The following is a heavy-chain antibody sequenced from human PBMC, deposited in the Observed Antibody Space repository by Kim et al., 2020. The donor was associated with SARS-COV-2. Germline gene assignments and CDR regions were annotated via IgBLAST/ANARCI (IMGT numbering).Heavy chain of an antibody. D-gene: IGHD2-2*01. J-gene: IGHJ4*02. Sequence: SETLSLTCTVSGGSISSSSYYWGWIRQPPGKGREWIGSIYYSGSTYYNPSLKSRVTISVDTSKNQFSLKLSSVTAAETAVYYCARHRASGVVVPAAIRAPFGYWGQGALVPLSS. CDR1: GGSISSSSYY. V-gene: IGHV4-39*01. CDR3: ARHRASGVVVPAAIRAPFGY. CDR2: IYYSGST.